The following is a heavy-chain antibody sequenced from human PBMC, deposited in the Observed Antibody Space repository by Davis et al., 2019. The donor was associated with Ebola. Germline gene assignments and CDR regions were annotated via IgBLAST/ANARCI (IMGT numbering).Heavy chain of an antibody. CDR3: AKGKQWLAYYFDY. V-gene: IGHV3-30*18. D-gene: IGHD6-19*01. Sequence: GESLKISCAASGFTFSSYGMHWVRPAPGKGLEWVAVISYDGSNKYYADSVKGRFTISRDNSKNTLYLQMNSLRAEDTAVYYCAKGKQWLAYYFDYWGQGTLVTVSS. J-gene: IGHJ4*02. CDR2: ISYDGSNK. CDR1: GFTFSSYG.